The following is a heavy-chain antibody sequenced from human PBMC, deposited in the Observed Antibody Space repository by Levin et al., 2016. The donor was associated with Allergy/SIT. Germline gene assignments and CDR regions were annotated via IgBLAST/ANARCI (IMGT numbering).Heavy chain of an antibody. D-gene: IGHD3-16*01. J-gene: IGHJ4*02. CDR2: IYYSGST. Sequence: SETLSLTCTVSGGSISSSSYYWGWIRQPPGKGLEWIGSIYYSGSTYYNPSLKSRVTISVDTSKNQFSLKLSSVTAADTAVYYCATRHYDYVWGSLEWGQGTLVTVSS. V-gene: IGHV4-39*01. CDR3: ATRHYDYVWGSLE. CDR1: GGSISSSSYY.